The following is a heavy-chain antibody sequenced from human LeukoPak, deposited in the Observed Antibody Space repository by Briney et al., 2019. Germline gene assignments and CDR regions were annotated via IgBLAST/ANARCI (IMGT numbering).Heavy chain of an antibody. CDR3: ARGRGGYGDYYWYFDL. D-gene: IGHD4-17*01. V-gene: IGHV1-2*02. J-gene: IGHJ2*01. Sequence: GASVKVSCKASGYTFTDYYIHWLRQAPGQGLEWMGWINPNGGVTKYPQKFQGRFTMTRDTSISTAYMEPTRLRSDHTAVYYCARGRGGYGDYYWYFDLWGRGTLVTVSS. CDR1: GYTFTDYY. CDR2: INPNGGVT.